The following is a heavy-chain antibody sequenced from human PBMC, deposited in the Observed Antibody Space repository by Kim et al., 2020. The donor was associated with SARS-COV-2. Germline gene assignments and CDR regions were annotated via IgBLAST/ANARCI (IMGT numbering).Heavy chain of an antibody. Sequence: GGSLRLSCAASGFTFSSYGMHWVRQAPGKGLEWVAVISYDGSNKNYVDSVKGRFTISRDNSKNTLYLQMNSLRPEDTAVYYCARDIASYSSGWIYYYYGMDVWGQGTTVTVSS. D-gene: IGHD6-19*01. V-gene: IGHV3-30*04. CDR1: GFTFSSYG. J-gene: IGHJ6*02. CDR2: ISYDGSNK. CDR3: ARDIASYSSGWIYYYYGMDV.